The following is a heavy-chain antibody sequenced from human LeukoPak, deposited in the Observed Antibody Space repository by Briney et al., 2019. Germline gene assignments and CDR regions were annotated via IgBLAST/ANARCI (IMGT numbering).Heavy chain of an antibody. Sequence: GGSLRLSCAASGFTFSSYVMYWVRQAPGKGLEWVSAISGSGGSTYYADSVKGRFTISRDNSKNTLYLQMNSLRAEDTAVYYCAKDGKFSIAVAPSDWGQGTLVTVSS. CDR2: ISGSGGST. J-gene: IGHJ4*02. CDR1: GFTFSSYV. D-gene: IGHD6-19*01. CDR3: AKDGKFSIAVAPSD. V-gene: IGHV3-23*01.